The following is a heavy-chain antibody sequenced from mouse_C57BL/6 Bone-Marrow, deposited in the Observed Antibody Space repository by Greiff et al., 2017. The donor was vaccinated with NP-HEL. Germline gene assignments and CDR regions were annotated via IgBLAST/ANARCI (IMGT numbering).Heavy chain of an antibody. CDR2: IIPNNGGT. V-gene: IGHV1-26*01. D-gene: IGHD1-1*01. CDR3: ARSDSSYWYFDV. CDR1: GYTFTYYY. Sequence: EVQLLQSGPELVQPGASVKISCKASGYTFTYYYMNWVKQSHGKSLEWFVDIIPNNGGTSYNQKFKGKATLTVDKSSSTAYMELRSLTSEDSAVYYCARSDSSYWYFDVWGKGTTVTVSS. J-gene: IGHJ1*03.